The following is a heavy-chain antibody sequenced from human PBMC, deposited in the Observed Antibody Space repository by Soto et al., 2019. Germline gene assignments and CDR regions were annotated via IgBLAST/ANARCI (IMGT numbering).Heavy chain of an antibody. D-gene: IGHD2-15*01. V-gene: IGHV4-59*01. J-gene: IGHJ3*02. Sequence: PSETLSLTCTVSGGSISSYYWSWIRQPPGKGLEWIGYIYYSGSTNYNPSLKSRVTISVDTSKNQFSLKLSPVTAADTAVYYCARAPVVAAFDIWGQGTMVTVSS. CDR1: GGSISSYY. CDR3: ARAPVVAAFDI. CDR2: IYYSGST.